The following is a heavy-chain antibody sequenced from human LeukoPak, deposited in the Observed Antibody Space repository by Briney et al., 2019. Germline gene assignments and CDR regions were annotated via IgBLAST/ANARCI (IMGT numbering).Heavy chain of an antibody. CDR3: ARDGQGRDSSGYYLSYYFDY. V-gene: IGHV1-18*01. CDR2: ISAYNGNT. D-gene: IGHD3-22*01. J-gene: IGHJ4*02. CDR1: GYTFTSYG. Sequence: ASVKVSCKASGYTFTSYGISWVRQAPGQGLEWMGWISAYNGNTNYAQKLQGRVTITADESTSTAYMELSSLRSEDTAVYYCARDGQGRDSSGYYLSYYFDYWGQGTLVTVSS.